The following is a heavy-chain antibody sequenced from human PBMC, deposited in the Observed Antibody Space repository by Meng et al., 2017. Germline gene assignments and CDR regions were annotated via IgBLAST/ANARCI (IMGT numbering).Heavy chain of an antibody. D-gene: IGHD3-22*01. CDR3: AREKYYYDSSGLEDY. CDR1: GSTFTSYY. V-gene: IGHV1-46*01. CDR2: INPSGGST. Sequence: QVQLVQAGDEVKKPGASVKVSCKASGSTFTSYYMHWVRQAPGQGLEWMGIINPSGGSTSYAQKFQGRVTMTRDTSTSTVYMELSSLRSEDTAVYYCAREKYYYDSSGLEDYWGQGTLVTVSS. J-gene: IGHJ4*02.